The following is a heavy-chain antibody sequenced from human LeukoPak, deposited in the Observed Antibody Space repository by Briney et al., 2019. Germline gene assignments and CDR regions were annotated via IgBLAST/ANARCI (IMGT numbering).Heavy chain of an antibody. J-gene: IGHJ4*02. Sequence: GASVKVSCKASGGTFSSYAIIWVRQAPGQGLEWMGRIIPIFGTANYAQKFQGRVTITTDESTSTAYMELSSLRSEDTAVYYCATRPRPPYYDSSGYSVWGQGTLVTVSS. CDR3: ATRPRPPYYDSSGYSV. CDR1: GGTFSSYA. V-gene: IGHV1-69*05. D-gene: IGHD3-22*01. CDR2: IIPIFGTA.